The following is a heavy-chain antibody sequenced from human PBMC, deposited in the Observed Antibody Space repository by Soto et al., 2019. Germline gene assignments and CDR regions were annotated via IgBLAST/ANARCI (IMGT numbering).Heavy chain of an antibody. CDR2: IKRKTDGGTT. D-gene: IGHD3-9*01. V-gene: IGHV3-15*07. CDR3: TTETIGY. J-gene: IGHJ4*02. CDR1: GFTFSNAW. Sequence: EVQLVESGGGLVEPGDSLRLSCAASGFTFSNAWMNWVHQAPGKGLEWVGRIKRKTDGGTTDYAAPVQGRFTISRDDSKNTLFLQMDSLKIEDTAIYYCTTETIGYWGRGTLVTVSS.